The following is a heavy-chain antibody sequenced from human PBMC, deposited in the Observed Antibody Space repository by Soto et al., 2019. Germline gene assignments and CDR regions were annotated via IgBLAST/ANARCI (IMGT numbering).Heavy chain of an antibody. V-gene: IGHV3-9*01. CDR1: GFTFDDYA. CDR3: AKDRDYYGSGSYDY. Sequence: GGSLRLSCAASGFTFDDYAMHWVRQAPGKGLEWVSGISWNSGSIGYADSVKGRFTISRDNAKNSLYLQMNSLRAEDTAFYYCAKDRDYYGSGSYDYWGQGTLVTVSS. J-gene: IGHJ4*02. D-gene: IGHD3-10*01. CDR2: ISWNSGSI.